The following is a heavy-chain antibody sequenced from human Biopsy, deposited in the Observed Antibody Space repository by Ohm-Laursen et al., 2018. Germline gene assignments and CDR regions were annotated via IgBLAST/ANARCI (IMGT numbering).Heavy chain of an antibody. Sequence: TLSLTWPVSRDSISNYYWTCIRQSPGKGLEWIGCIYYTGSTDYNPSVKSRVTISVDTSKNQFSLKLNSVTAADTAVYFCARDSRGGHLNTTLITGKNLDSWGQGILVTVSS. CDR2: IYYTGST. J-gene: IGHJ4*02. CDR3: ARDSRGGHLNTTLITGKNLDS. D-gene: IGHD3-16*01. V-gene: IGHV4-59*01. CDR1: RDSISNYY.